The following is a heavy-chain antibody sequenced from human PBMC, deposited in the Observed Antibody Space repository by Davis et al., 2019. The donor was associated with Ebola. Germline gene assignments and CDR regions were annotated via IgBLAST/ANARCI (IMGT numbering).Heavy chain of an antibody. Sequence: PSETLSLTCNVSGGSIMTGDYFWTWIRQHPGKGLEWIGYIEYSGSAYYNPSLKSRVTMFVDTSKNQFSLNVYSVTAADTAIYYCATDILSQPRDWGQGTLVTVSS. V-gene: IGHV4-31*03. CDR1: GGSIMTGDYF. J-gene: IGHJ4*02. CDR3: ATDILSQPRD. CDR2: IEYSGSA.